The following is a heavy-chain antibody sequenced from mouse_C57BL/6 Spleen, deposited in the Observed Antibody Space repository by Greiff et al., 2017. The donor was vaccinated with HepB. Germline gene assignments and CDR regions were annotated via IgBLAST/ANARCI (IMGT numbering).Heavy chain of an antibody. V-gene: IGHV14-4*01. CDR1: GFNIKDDY. CDR2: IDPENGDT. CDR3: TTGQLRLRFAY. D-gene: IGHD3-2*02. J-gene: IGHJ3*01. Sequence: EVQLQQSGAELVRPGASVKLSCTASGFNIKDDYMHWVKQRPEQGLEWIGCIDPENGDTEYAPKFQGKATITADTSSNTAYLQLSSLTSEDTAVYYCTTGQLRLRFAYWGQGTLVTVSA.